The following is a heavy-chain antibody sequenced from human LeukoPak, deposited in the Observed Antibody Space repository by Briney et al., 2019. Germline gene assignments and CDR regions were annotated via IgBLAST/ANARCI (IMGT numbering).Heavy chain of an antibody. Sequence: GESLKISCKGSGYSFTRPWIGWVRQMPGKGLEWMGIIYPGDSDTRCSPSFQGQVTMSVDKSISTAYLQWRTLKASDTAMYYCVSQQSSESYYNYYMDVWGKGTTVTVSS. J-gene: IGHJ6*03. V-gene: IGHV5-51*01. D-gene: IGHD3-22*01. CDR3: VSQQSSESYYNYYMDV. CDR2: IYPGDSDT. CDR1: GYSFTRPW.